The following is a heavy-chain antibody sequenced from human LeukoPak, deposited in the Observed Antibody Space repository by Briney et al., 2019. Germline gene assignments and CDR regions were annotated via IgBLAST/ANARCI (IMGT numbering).Heavy chain of an antibody. J-gene: IGHJ1*01. CDR3: AKDGPPPRMTAYYYDSSGPLH. V-gene: IGHV3-30*02. D-gene: IGHD3-22*01. CDR1: GFTFSSYG. CDR2: IRYDGSNK. Sequence: GGSLRLSCAASGFTFSSYGMHWVRQAPGKGLEWVAFIRYDGSNKYYADSVKGRFTISRDNSKNTLYLQMNSLRAEDKAVYYCAKDGPPPRMTAYYYDSSGPLHWGQGTLVTVSS.